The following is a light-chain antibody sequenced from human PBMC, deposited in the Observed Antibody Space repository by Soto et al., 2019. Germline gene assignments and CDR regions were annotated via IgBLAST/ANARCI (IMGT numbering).Light chain of an antibody. CDR1: QSVSSSY. CDR3: QQYGSSPQWT. V-gene: IGKV3-20*01. CDR2: AAS. Sequence: EIVLTQSPGTLSLSPGERAILSCRASQSVSSSYLAWYQQKPGQAPRLLIYAASSRATGIPDKFSGSGSGTDFTLTISRLKPEDFAVYYCQQYGSSPQWTFGQGTKVEIK. J-gene: IGKJ1*01.